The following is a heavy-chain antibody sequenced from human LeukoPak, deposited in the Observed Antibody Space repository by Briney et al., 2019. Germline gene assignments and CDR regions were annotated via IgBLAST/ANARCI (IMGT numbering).Heavy chain of an antibody. V-gene: IGHV3-7*01. Sequence: GGSLRLSCAASGFTFSSYTMNWVRQAPGKGLEWVANIKQDGSEKYYVDSVKGRFTISRDNAKNSLYLQMNSLRAEDTAVYYCARGGDGYGSDSDYWGQGTLVTVSS. CDR2: IKQDGSEK. J-gene: IGHJ4*02. CDR3: ARGGDGYGSDSDY. D-gene: IGHD5-24*01. CDR1: GFTFSSYT.